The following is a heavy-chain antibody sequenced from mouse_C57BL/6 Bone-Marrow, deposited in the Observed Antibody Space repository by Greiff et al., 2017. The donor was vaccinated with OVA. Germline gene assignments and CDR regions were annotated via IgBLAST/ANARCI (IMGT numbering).Heavy chain of an antibody. J-gene: IGHJ2*01. V-gene: IGHV5-6*01. CDR2: ISSGGSYT. CDR3: ARQEGY. Sequence: VQLQQSGGDLVKPGGSLKLSCAASGFTFSSYGMSWVRQTPDKRLEWVATISSGGSYTYYPDSVKGRFTISRDNAKNTLYLQMSSLKSEDTAMYYCARQEGYWGQGTTLTVSS. CDR1: GFTFSSYG.